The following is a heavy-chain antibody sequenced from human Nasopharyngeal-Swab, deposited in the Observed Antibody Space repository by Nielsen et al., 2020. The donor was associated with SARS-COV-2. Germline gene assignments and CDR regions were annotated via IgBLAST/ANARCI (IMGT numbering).Heavy chain of an antibody. Sequence: SGPTLVKPTQTLTLTCTFSGFSLSTSGMSVSWIRQPPGKALEWLALIDWDDDIYYSTSLKTSLTISKDTSKNQVVPTMTNMDPVDTATYYCARVPATGYYFDYWGQGTLVTVSS. J-gene: IGHJ4*02. CDR2: IDWDDDI. CDR3: ARVPATGYYFDY. D-gene: IGHD1-1*01. V-gene: IGHV2-70*01. CDR1: GFSLSTSGMS.